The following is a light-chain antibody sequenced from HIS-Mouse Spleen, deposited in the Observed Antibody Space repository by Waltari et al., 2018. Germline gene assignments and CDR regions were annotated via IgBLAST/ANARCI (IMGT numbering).Light chain of an antibody. V-gene: IGLV1-47*01. Sequence: QSVLTQPPSASGTPGPRVPIPCSGSSSNIGSNYVYCYQQLPGTAPKLLIYRNNQRPSGVPDRFSGSKSGTSASLAISGLRSEDEADYYCAAWDDSLSGYVFGTGTKVTVL. CDR3: AAWDDSLSGYV. CDR1: SSNIGSNY. J-gene: IGLJ1*01. CDR2: RNN.